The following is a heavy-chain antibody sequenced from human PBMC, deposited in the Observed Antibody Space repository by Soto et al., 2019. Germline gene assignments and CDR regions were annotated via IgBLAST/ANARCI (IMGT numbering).Heavy chain of an antibody. CDR2: LSGSGSST. D-gene: IGHD3-22*01. CDR1: GFTFSSYV. CDR3: AKDGSYYDSPTESDY. Sequence: EVQLLESGGGLVQPGGSLRLSCAASGFTFSSYVMTWVRQAPGQGLEWVSSLSGSGSSTYLADSVEGRFTISRDNSKNTVYLQMNSLRADDTAVYYCAKDGSYYDSPTESDYWGQGTLVTVAS. J-gene: IGHJ4*02. V-gene: IGHV3-23*01.